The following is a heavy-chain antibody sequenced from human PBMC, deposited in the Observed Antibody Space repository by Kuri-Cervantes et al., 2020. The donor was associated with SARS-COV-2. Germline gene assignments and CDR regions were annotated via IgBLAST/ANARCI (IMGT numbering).Heavy chain of an antibody. CDR1: GYTFTSYY. V-gene: IGHV1-46*01. Sequence: ASVKVSCKASGYTFTSYYMHWVRQAPGQGLEWMGIINPSGGSTSYAQKFRGRVTMTRDTSTSTVYMELSSLRSEDTAVYYCARDWDYSNYGMYYFDYWGQGTLVTVSS. D-gene: IGHD4-11*01. J-gene: IGHJ4*02. CDR2: INPSGGST. CDR3: ARDWDYSNYGMYYFDY.